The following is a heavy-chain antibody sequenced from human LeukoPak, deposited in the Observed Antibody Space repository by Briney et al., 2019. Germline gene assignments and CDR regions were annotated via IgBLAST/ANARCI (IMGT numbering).Heavy chain of an antibody. CDR3: AREAPTRIAAADPYYFDY. J-gene: IGHJ4*02. D-gene: IGHD6-13*01. CDR1: GFTFSDYY. V-gene: IGHV3-11*01. Sequence: GGSLRLSCAASGFTFSDYYMSWIRQAPGKGLKWVSYISSSGSTLYYADSVKGRITISRDNAKNSLYLQMNSLRAEDTAVYYCAREAPTRIAAADPYYFDYWGQGTLVTVSS. CDR2: ISSSGSTL.